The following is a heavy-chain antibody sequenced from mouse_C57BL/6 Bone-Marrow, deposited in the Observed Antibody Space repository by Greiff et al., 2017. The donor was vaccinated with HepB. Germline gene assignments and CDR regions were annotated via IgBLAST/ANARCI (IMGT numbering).Heavy chain of an antibody. V-gene: IGHV5-17*01. CDR1: GFTFSDYG. D-gene: IGHD1-1*01. Sequence: EVKVVESGGGLVKPGGSLKLSCAASGFTFSDYGMYWVRQAPEKGLEWVAYISSGSSTIYYADTVKGRFTISRDNAKNTLFLQMTSLRSEDTAIYYCARERNYEGYWGQGTTLTVSS. CDR2: ISSGSSTI. J-gene: IGHJ2*01. CDR3: ARERNYEGY.